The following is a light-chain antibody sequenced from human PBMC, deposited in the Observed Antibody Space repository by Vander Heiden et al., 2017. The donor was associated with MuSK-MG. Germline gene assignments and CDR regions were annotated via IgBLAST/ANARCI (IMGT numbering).Light chain of an antibody. CDR2: AAS. J-gene: IGKJ4*01. CDR3: QKYNSAPAT. CDR1: QGISNY. Sequence: DIQMTQSPSPLSASVGDRVTITCRARQGISNYLAWYQQKPGKVPKLLIYAASTLQSGVPSRFSGSGSGTDFTLSISSLQPEDVAVYYCQKYNSAPATFGGGTRVEIK. V-gene: IGKV1-27*01.